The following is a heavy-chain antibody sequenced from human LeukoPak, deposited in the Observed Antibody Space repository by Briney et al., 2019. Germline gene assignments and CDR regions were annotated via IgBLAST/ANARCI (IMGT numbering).Heavy chain of an antibody. CDR3: AKDRSGSYYVVFDY. CDR2: ISDSGSET. CDR1: GFSFSRYG. D-gene: IGHD1-26*01. Sequence: GGSLRLSCAASGFSFSRYGMNWVRQAPGKGLEWVSSISDSGSETYYADSVKGRFTISRDNSKNTLYLQMNSLRADDTAVYYCAKDRSGSYYVVFDYWGQGTLVTVSS. V-gene: IGHV3-23*01. J-gene: IGHJ4*02.